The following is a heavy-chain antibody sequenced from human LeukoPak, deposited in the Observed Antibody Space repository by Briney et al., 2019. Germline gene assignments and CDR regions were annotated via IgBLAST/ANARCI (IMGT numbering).Heavy chain of an antibody. J-gene: IGHJ4*02. D-gene: IGHD6-19*01. V-gene: IGHV3-48*03. CDR3: AREIVSTVAGNFDH. CDR1: GFTFSSYE. Sequence: GGSLRLSCAASGFTFSSYEMNWVRQAPGKGLEWVSYMSSSDDTRTYADSVKGRFTISRDNAKNSQYLEMNSLRAEDTAVYYCAREIVSTVAGNFDHWGQGTLVTVSS. CDR2: MSSSDDTR.